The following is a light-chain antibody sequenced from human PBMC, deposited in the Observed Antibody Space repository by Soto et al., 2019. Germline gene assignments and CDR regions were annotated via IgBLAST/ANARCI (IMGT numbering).Light chain of an antibody. CDR1: QGISNY. Sequence: DIQMTQSPSSLSASVGDRVTMTCRASQGISNYLNWYQQKPGKAPKVLIYAASRLQSGVPSRFSGSGSGTDFTLTISSLQPEDFATYYCQQSHSVPRTFGQGTRVDIK. CDR3: QQSHSVPRT. V-gene: IGKV1-39*01. J-gene: IGKJ1*01. CDR2: AAS.